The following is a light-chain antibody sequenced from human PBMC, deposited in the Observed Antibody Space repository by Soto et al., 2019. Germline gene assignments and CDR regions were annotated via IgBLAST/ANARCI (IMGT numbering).Light chain of an antibody. Sequence: NFMLTQPHSVSESPGKTVTISCTRSSGSIASNYVQWYQQRPGSAPPTVIYEDNQRPSGVPDRLSGSIDSSSNSASLTISVLKTEDEADYYCQSYDSSNQGVFGGGTKVTVL. CDR1: SGSIASNY. V-gene: IGLV6-57*03. CDR2: EDN. CDR3: QSYDSSNQGV. J-gene: IGLJ3*02.